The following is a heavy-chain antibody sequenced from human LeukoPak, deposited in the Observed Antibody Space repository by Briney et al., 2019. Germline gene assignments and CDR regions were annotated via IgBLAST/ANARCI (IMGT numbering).Heavy chain of an antibody. D-gene: IGHD1-7*01. CDR3: ARDSGVIGTTLYYYMDV. CDR2: ISGYNGNT. Sequence: GASVKVSCKASGYTFTSYGISWVRQAPGKGLEWMGWISGYNGNTNYAQKLQGRVTITADKSTSTAYMELSSLRSEDTAVYYCARDSGVIGTTLYYYMDVWGKGTTVTVSS. CDR1: GYTFTSYG. V-gene: IGHV1-18*01. J-gene: IGHJ6*03.